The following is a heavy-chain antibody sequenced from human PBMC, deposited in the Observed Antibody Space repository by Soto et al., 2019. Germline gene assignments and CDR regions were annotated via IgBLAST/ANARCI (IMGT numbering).Heavy chain of an antibody. Sequence: SETLSLTCAVDGGSFSGYYCSWIRQPPGKGLEWIGEINHSGSTNYNPSLKSRVTISVDTSKNQFSLKLSSVTAADTAVYYCARGFAWMQGVKAGMGNNYFDYCGQVNLVTVSS. V-gene: IGHV4-34*01. J-gene: IGHJ4*02. D-gene: IGHD6-13*01. CDR3: ARGFAWMQGVKAGMGNNYFDY. CDR2: INHSGST. CDR1: GGSFSGYY.